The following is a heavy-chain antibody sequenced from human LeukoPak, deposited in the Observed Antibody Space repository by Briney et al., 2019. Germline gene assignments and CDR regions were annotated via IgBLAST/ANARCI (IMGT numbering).Heavy chain of an antibody. CDR1: GGSFSGYY. CDR3: ARACRCSSISCYEQRLYYYYYYYMDV. Sequence: PSETLSLTCAVYGGSFSGYYWSWIRQPPGKGLEWIGEINHSGSTNYNPSLKSRVTISVDTSKNQFSLKLSSVTAADTAVYYCARACRCSSISCYEQRLYYYYYYYMDVWGKGTTVTVSS. V-gene: IGHV4-34*01. CDR2: INHSGST. D-gene: IGHD2-2*01. J-gene: IGHJ6*03.